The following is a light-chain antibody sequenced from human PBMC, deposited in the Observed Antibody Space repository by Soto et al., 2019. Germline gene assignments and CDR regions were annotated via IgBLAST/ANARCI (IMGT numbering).Light chain of an antibody. CDR3: HQRSNWPLT. Sequence: PLNHSHSTLSPSVGDRDTNTCRASQSISSWLAWYQQKPGKAPKLLIYDASSLESGVPSRFSGSGSGTDFTLTISSLEPEDFAVYYCHQRSNWPLTFGQGTKVDIK. J-gene: IGKJ1*01. CDR1: QSISSW. CDR2: DAS. V-gene: IGKV1-5*01.